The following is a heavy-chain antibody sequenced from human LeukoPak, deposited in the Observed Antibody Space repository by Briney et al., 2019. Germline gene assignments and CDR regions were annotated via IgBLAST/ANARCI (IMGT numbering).Heavy chain of an antibody. CDR1: GYTFTSYG. D-gene: IGHD3-9*01. CDR2: ISAYNGNT. Sequence: ASVKVSCKASGYTFTSYGISRVRQAPGQGLEWMGWISAYNGNTNYAQKLQGRVTMTTDTSTSTAYMELRSLRSDDTAVYYCAREFNILTGYYYVGAFDIWGQGTMVTVSS. J-gene: IGHJ3*02. V-gene: IGHV1-18*04. CDR3: AREFNILTGYYYVGAFDI.